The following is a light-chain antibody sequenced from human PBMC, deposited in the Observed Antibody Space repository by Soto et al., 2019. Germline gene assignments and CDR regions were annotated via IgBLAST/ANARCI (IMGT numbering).Light chain of an antibody. CDR3: QHYGSSPGT. CDR1: QNVTSNY. J-gene: IGKJ1*01. CDR2: GAS. Sequence: EIVLTHSAGALSWSPGERATLSCMAIQNVTSNYLAWYQQIPGQAPTLHFFGASISATALPDRFSGGGSGTDFTLTISRLEPEDFAVYYCQHYGSSPGTFGQGTKVDIK. V-gene: IGKV3-20*01.